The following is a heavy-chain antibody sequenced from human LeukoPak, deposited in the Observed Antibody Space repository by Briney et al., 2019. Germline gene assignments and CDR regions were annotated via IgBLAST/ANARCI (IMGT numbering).Heavy chain of an antibody. CDR3: ARVPRYSSSFDY. J-gene: IGHJ4*02. CDR2: IYYSGST. D-gene: IGHD6-6*01. V-gene: IGHV4-39*07. CDR1: GGSISSSSYY. Sequence: PSETLSLTCTVSGGSISSSSYYWGWIRQPPGKGLEWIGRIYYSGSTYYNPSLKSRVTISVDTSKNQFSLKLSSVTAADTAVYYCARVPRYSSSFDYWGQGTLVTVSS.